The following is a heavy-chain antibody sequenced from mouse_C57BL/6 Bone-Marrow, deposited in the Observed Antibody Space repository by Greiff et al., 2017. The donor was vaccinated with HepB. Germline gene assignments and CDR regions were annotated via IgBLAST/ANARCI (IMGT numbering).Heavy chain of an antibody. Sequence: EVQLQESGGDLVKPGGSLKLSCAASGFTFSSYGMSWVRQTPDKRLEWVATISSGGSYTYYPDSVKGRFTISRDNAKNTLYLQMSSLKSEDTAMYYCARLLDFDYWGQGTTLTVSS. CDR3: ARLLDFDY. CDR1: GFTFSSYG. V-gene: IGHV5-6*01. CDR2: ISSGGSYT. J-gene: IGHJ2*01.